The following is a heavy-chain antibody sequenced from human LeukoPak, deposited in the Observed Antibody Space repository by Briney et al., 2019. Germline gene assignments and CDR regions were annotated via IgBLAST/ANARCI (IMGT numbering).Heavy chain of an antibody. V-gene: IGHV3-23*01. CDR1: GFTFSSYG. Sequence: PGGSLRLSCAASGFTFSSYGMSWVRQAPGKGLEWVSAISGSGGSTYYADSVKGRFTISRDNAKNSLYLQMNSLRAEDTAVYYCARDLDYYYYYMDVWGKGTTVTISS. J-gene: IGHJ6*03. CDR2: ISGSGGST. CDR3: ARDLDYYYYYMDV.